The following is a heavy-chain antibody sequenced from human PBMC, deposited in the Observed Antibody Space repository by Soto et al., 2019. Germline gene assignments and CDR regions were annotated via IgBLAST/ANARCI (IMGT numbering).Heavy chain of an antibody. Sequence: ASVKVSCKASGYTFTGYYMHWVRQAPGQGLEWMGWINPNSGGTNYAQKFQGRVTMTRDTSISTAYMELSRLRSDDTAVYYCARATKTTVTKGAFDIWGQGTMVTVSS. V-gene: IGHV1-2*02. D-gene: IGHD4-17*01. CDR2: INPNSGGT. CDR3: ARATKTTVTKGAFDI. J-gene: IGHJ3*02. CDR1: GYTFTGYY.